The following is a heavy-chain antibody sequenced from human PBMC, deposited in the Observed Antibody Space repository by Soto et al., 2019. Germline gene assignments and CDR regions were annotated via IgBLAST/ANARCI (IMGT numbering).Heavy chain of an antibody. Sequence: EVQLLESGGGLVQPGESLRLSCAASGFTFSSYAMSWVRQAPGKGLEWVSVISGSDDSTYYADSVKGPFTISRDNSKNTLYLKMNSLRAEDTAVYYCAKRSSSSTFDYWGQGTLVTVSS. V-gene: IGHV3-23*01. CDR2: ISGSDDST. J-gene: IGHJ4*02. CDR1: GFTFSSYA. CDR3: AKRSSSSTFDY. D-gene: IGHD6-6*01.